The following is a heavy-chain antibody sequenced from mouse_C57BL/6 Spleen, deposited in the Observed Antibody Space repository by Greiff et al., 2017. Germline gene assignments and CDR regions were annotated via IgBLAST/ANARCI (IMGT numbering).Heavy chain of an antibody. CDR3: ARSGLLDSSGYGGMDY. CDR1: GYTFTSYW. D-gene: IGHD3-2*02. J-gene: IGHJ4*01. V-gene: IGHV1-69*01. CDR2: IDPSDSYT. Sequence: QVQLQQPGAELVMPGASVKLSCKASGYTFTSYWMHWVKQRPGQGLEWIGEIDPSDSYTNYNQKFKGKSTLTVDKSSSTAYMQLSSLTSEDSAVYYCARSGLLDSSGYGGMDYWGQGTSVTVSS.